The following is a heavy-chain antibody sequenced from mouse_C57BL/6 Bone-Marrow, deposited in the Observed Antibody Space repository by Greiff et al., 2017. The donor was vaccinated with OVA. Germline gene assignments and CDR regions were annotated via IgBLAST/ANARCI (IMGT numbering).Heavy chain of an antibody. CDR2: ISSGSSTI. V-gene: IGHV5-17*01. D-gene: IGHD2-4*01. CDR3: ARLPIYYDYDEGAWFAY. J-gene: IGHJ3*01. CDR1: GFTFSDYG. Sequence: EVQLVESGGGLVKPGGSLKLSCAASGFTFSDYGMHWVRQAPEKGLEWVAYISSGSSTIYYADTVKGRFTISSDNAKNTLFLQMTSLRSEDTAMYYCARLPIYYDYDEGAWFAYWGQGTLVTVSA.